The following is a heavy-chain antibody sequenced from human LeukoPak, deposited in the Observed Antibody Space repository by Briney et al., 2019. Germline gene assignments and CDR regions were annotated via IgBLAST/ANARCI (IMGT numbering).Heavy chain of an antibody. CDR3: ARDYRGYRAPYYFDY. V-gene: IGHV3-7*01. CDR1: GFTFSSYW. D-gene: IGHD2-15*01. CDR2: IKQDGSEK. J-gene: IGHJ4*02. Sequence: GGSLTLSCAASGFTFSSYWMSWVRQAPGKGLEWVANIKQDGSEKYYVDSVKGRFTISRDNAKNSLYLQMNSLRVEDTAVYYCARDYRGYRAPYYFDYWGQGTLVTVSS.